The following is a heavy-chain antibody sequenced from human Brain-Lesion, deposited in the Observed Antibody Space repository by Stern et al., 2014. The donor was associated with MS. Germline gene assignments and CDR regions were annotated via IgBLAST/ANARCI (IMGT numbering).Heavy chain of an antibody. J-gene: IGHJ4*02. Sequence: VQLVQSGAEVKKPGASVKVSCKASGYTFTGYYMHWVRQAPRQGLEWMGLINPKSGGTNYAQKFQGWVTMTRDTSINTAYMELSRLRSDDTAVYYCATYYYDSTGYNDFWGQGTLVTVSS. CDR1: GYTFTGYY. V-gene: IGHV1-2*04. D-gene: IGHD3-22*01. CDR2: INPKSGGT. CDR3: ATYYYDSTGYNDF.